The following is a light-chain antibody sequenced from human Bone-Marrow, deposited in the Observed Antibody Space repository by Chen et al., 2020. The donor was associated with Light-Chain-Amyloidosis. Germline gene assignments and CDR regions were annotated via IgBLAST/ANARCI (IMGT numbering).Light chain of an antibody. J-gene: IGKJ4*01. CDR1: QTISSNY. CDR3: QQYGTSPLT. V-gene: IGKV3-20*01. Sequence: EIVLTQSPGTLSLSPGEGANISCRASQTISSNYLTWYQQKFGQAPRLLIYGSSSRATGIPDRFTGSVSGTDFTLTINRLEPEDFAMYYCQQYGTSPLTFGGGTKVEIK. CDR2: GSS.